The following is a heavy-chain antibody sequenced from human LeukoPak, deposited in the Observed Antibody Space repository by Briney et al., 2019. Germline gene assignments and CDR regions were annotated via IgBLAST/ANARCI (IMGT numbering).Heavy chain of an antibody. CDR3: AKDQGMYSSSSQDDYYYYYYMDV. J-gene: IGHJ6*03. D-gene: IGHD6-6*01. CDR1: GFTFSSYA. Sequence: GGSLRLSCAASGFTFSSYAMSWVRQAPGKGLEWVSAISGSGGSTYYADSVKGRFTISRDNSKNTLYLQMNSLRAEDTAVYYCAKDQGMYSSSSQDDYYYYYYMDVWGKGTTVTVSS. V-gene: IGHV3-23*01. CDR2: ISGSGGST.